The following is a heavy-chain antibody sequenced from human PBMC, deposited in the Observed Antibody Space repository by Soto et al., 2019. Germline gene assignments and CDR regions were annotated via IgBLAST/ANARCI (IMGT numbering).Heavy chain of an antibody. CDR2: INAGNGNT. V-gene: IGHV1-3*01. J-gene: IGHJ4*02. Sequence: ASVKVSCKASGYTFTSYAMHWVRQAPGQRLEWMGWINAGNGNTKYSQKFQGRVTITRDTSASTAYMELSSLRSEDTAVYYCARDSGRVGDDFWSGYRNTPFDYWGQGTLVTVSS. CDR3: ARDSGRVGDDFWSGYRNTPFDY. CDR1: GYTFTSYA. D-gene: IGHD3-3*01.